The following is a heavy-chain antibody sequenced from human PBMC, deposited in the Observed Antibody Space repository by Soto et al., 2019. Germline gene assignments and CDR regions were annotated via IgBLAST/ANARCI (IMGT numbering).Heavy chain of an antibody. Sequence: QITLKESGPKLVKPTQTLTLTCAFSRFSLSTSGVGVGWIRQPPGKALEWLALIYWDDDKRYSSSLKSRLTITKDTSKNQVVLTMSNMDPVDTAAFYCALVQGHGSNYFYWGQGTLVTVSS. D-gene: IGHD3-10*01. V-gene: IGHV2-5*02. CDR2: IYWDDDK. J-gene: IGHJ4*02. CDR1: RFSLSTSGVG. CDR3: ALVQGHGSNYFY.